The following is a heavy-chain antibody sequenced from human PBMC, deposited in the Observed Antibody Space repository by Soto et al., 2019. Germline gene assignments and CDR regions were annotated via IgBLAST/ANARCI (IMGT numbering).Heavy chain of an antibody. CDR2: IYYSGST. V-gene: IGHV4-59*08. J-gene: IGHJ4*02. Sequence: QVQLQGSGPGLVKPSETLSLTCTVSGGSISSHYWSWIRQPPGQGLEWIGYIYYSGSTHYNPSLKSRVTISVDTSKSQFALRLSSVTAADTAVYFCARLDGSDHYFDYWGQGALVTVSS. D-gene: IGHD5-12*01. CDR1: GGSISSHY. CDR3: ARLDGSDHYFDY.